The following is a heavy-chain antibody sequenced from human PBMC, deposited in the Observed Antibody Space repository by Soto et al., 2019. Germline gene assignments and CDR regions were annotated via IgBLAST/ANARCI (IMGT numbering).Heavy chain of an antibody. D-gene: IGHD3-22*01. V-gene: IGHV1-69*06. CDR1: GGTFSSYA. Sequence: ASVKVSCKASGGTFSSYAISWVRQAPGQGLELMGGIIPIFGTANYAQKFQGRVTITAEKSTSTAYMELSSLRSEDTAVYYCARSTYYYDSSGYLDYFEYWGQGTMVTVSS. J-gene: IGHJ4*02. CDR2: IIPIFGTA. CDR3: ARSTYYYDSSGYLDYFEY.